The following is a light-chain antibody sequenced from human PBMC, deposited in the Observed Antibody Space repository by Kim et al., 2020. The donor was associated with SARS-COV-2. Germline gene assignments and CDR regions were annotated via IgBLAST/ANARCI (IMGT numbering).Light chain of an antibody. CDR2: GAS. CDR3: QQYNNWPWT. Sequence: SPWERATLSCRASQSVSANLAWYQQKPGQAPRLLISGASTRATGIPARFSGSGSGTEFTLTISSLQSGDFAVYYCQQYNNWPWTFGQGTKVDIK. J-gene: IGKJ1*01. CDR1: QSVSAN. V-gene: IGKV3-15*01.